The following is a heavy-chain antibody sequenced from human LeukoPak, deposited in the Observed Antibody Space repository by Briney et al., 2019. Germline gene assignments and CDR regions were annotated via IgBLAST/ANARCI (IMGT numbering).Heavy chain of an antibody. J-gene: IGHJ5*02. D-gene: IGHD2-2*01. CDR2: IYYSGST. CDR1: GGSISSSSYY. Sequence: KPSETLSLTCTVSGGSISSSSYYWGWLRQPPGKGLDWIGRIYYSGSTYYNPSLKSRVTISVDTSKNQFSLKLSSVTAADTAVYYCARKTSVVPAAKTRKWNWFDPWGQGTLVTVSS. CDR3: ARKTSVVPAAKTRKWNWFDP. V-gene: IGHV4-39*01.